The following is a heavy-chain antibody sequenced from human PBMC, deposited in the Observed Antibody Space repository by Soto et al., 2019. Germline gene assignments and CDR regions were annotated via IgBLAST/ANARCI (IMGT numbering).Heavy chain of an antibody. Sequence: QVQLVQSGAEVKKPGASVKVSCKASGYTFTSYDINWVRQATGQGLEWMGWMNPNSGNTGYAQKVQGRVTMTRNTSISTAYMELSSLRSEDTAVYYCARGRYCSGGSCYSRYYYYGMDVWGQGTTVTVSS. CDR2: MNPNSGNT. CDR1: GYTFTSYD. V-gene: IGHV1-8*01. D-gene: IGHD2-15*01. J-gene: IGHJ6*02. CDR3: ARGRYCSGGSCYSRYYYYGMDV.